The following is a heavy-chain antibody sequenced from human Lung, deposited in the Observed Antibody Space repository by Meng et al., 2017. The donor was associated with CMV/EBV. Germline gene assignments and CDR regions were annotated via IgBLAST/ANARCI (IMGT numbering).Heavy chain of an antibody. D-gene: IGHD1-14*01. CDR1: GFTFSSHG. J-gene: IGHJ6*02. V-gene: IGHV3-30*02. CDR2: VRFDGNNK. CDR3: ARGTNLNGMDV. Sequence: GESLKISCAASGFTFSSHGMHWVRQTPGKGLEWMAFVRFDGNNKYHADSVRGRFTISRDNSKNTLYLQMNSLRAEDTAVYYCARGTNLNGMDVWGQGTTVT.